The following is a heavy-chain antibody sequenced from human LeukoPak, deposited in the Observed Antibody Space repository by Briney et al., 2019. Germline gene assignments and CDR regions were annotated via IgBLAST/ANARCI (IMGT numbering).Heavy chain of an antibody. CDR2: IYYSGST. CDR3: ARDRTRDFWSGYYSYYYGMDA. J-gene: IGHJ6*02. CDR1: GGSISSSSYY. D-gene: IGHD3-3*01. V-gene: IGHV4-39*07. Sequence: PSETLSLTCTVSGGSISSSSYYWGWIRQPPGKGLEWIGSIYYSGSTYYNPSLKSRVTISVDTSKNQFSLKLSSVTAADTAVYYCARDRTRDFWSGYYSYYYGMDAWGQGTTVTVSS.